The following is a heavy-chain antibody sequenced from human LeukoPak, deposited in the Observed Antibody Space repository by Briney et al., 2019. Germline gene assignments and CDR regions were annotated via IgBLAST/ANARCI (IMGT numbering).Heavy chain of an antibody. CDR3: ARGLSNYYYYMDV. Sequence: PGGSLRLSCAASGFTFSSYAMHWVRQAPGKGLEWVSVIYSGGSTYYADSVKGRFTISRDNSKNTLYLQMNSLRAEDTAVYYCARGLSNYYYYMDVWGKGTTVTISS. CDR2: IYSGGST. V-gene: IGHV3-53*01. J-gene: IGHJ6*03. D-gene: IGHD2-21*02. CDR1: GFTFSSYA.